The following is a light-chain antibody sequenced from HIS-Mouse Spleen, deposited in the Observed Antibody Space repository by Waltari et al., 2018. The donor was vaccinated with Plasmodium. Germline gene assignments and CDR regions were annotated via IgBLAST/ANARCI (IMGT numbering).Light chain of an antibody. CDR3: YSTDSSGNHRV. CDR2: EDS. CDR1: SLPKKS. J-gene: IGLJ3*02. V-gene: IGLV3-10*01. Sequence: SYELPQPPAVAVSPGQTARTTCAGESLPKKSAYWYQQKSGQAPVLIIYEDSKRPSGIPERFSGSSSGTMATLTISGAQVEDEADYYCYSTDSSGNHRVFGGGTKLTVL.